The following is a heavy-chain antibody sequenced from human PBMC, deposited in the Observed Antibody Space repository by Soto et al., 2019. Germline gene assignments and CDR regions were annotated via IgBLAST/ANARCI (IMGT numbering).Heavy chain of an antibody. V-gene: IGHV3-53*02. CDR1: GFNVSYNY. J-gene: IGHJ5*02. D-gene: IGHD6-19*01. CDR2: IHSDGGT. CDR3: GSIAVAEGFDP. Sequence: EVQLVETGGGLIQPGGSLRLSCAASGFNVSYNYMSWVRQAPGKGLEWVSIIHSDGGTYYADSVKSRFTISRDNSRNTGYRQMNSLRAEDTAVYYCGSIAVAEGFDPWGQGTLVTVSS.